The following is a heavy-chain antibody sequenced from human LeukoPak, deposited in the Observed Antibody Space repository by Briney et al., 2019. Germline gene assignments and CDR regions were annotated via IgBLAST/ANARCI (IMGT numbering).Heavy chain of an antibody. V-gene: IGHV3-21*01. CDR1: GFTFSYYS. D-gene: IGHD6-6*01. CDR3: ARDQDSSSSGFDY. Sequence: GGSLRLSCAASGFTFSYYSMNWVRPAPGKGLEWVSSIGSSSSHIYYADSVKGRFTISRDNSKNSLHLQMNSLRAEDTAVYYCARDQDSSSSGFDYWGQGTLVTVSS. J-gene: IGHJ4*02. CDR2: IGSSSSHI.